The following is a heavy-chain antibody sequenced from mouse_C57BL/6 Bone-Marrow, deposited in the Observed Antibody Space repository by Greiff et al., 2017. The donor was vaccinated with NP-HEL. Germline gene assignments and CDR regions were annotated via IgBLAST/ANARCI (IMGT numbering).Heavy chain of an antibody. Sequence: EVQLQQSGPELVKPGGSVKLPCKASGYKFTDYNMDWVKQSHGKSLEWIGDINPNNGGTFYNQKFKGKATLTVDNSSSTAYMQLRSLTSEDTAVYYCARWRSDYAMDYWGQGTSVTVSS. CDR3: ARWRSDYAMDY. D-gene: IGHD1-3*01. CDR1: GYKFTDYN. J-gene: IGHJ4*01. V-gene: IGHV1-18*01. CDR2: INPNNGGT.